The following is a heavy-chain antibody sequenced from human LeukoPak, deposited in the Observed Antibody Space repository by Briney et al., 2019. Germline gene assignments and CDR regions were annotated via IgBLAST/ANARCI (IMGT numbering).Heavy chain of an antibody. CDR3: AKDTRYSYGYGMDV. D-gene: IGHD5-18*01. CDR1: GFGFDAYT. J-gene: IGHJ6*02. V-gene: IGHV3-9*01. Sequence: GGSLRLSCTASGFGFDAYTMHWVRQAPGKGLEWVSGITWNSGSTGYADSVKGRFTISRDNAKNSLYLQMNSLRAEDTALYYCAKDTRYSYGYGMDVWGQGTTVTVSS. CDR2: ITWNSGST.